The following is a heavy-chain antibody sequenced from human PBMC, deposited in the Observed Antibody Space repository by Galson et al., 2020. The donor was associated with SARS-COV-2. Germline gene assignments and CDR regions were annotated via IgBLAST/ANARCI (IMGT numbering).Heavy chain of an antibody. CDR1: GYTLTELS. CDR2: FDPEDGET. CDR3: ATVAAAPLRWSYYYYYYGMDV. J-gene: IGHJ6*02. V-gene: IGHV1-24*01. D-gene: IGHD6-13*01. Sequence: ASVKVSCKVSGYTLTELSMHWVRQAPGKGLEWMGGFDPEDGETIYAQKFQGRVTMTEDTSTDTAYMELSSLRSEDTAVYYCATVAAAPLRWSYYYYYYGMDVWGQGTTVTVSS.